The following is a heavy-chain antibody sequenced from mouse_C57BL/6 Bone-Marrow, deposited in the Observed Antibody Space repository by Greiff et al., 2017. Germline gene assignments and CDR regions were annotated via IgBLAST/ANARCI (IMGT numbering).Heavy chain of an antibody. CDR1: GYTFTSYW. CDR3: ARSVYYGSSPWFAY. D-gene: IGHD1-1*01. Sequence: QVQLQQPGAELVKPGASVKLSCKASGYTFTSYWMHWVKQRPGQGLEWIGMIHPNSGSTNYNEKFKSKATVTVDKSSSTAYMQLSSLTSEDSAVYYCARSVYYGSSPWFAYWGQGTLVTVSA. CDR2: IHPNSGST. J-gene: IGHJ3*01. V-gene: IGHV1-64*01.